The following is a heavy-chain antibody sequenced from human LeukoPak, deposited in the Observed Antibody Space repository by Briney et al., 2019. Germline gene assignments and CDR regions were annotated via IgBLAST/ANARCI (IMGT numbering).Heavy chain of an antibody. CDR1: GGSFSGYY. Sequence: SETLSLTCAVYGGSFSGYYWSWIRQPPGKGLEWIGEINHSGSTNYNPSLKSRVTISVDTSKNQFSLKLSSVTAADTAVYYCARAVSSGSYFPYFDYWGQGTLVTVSS. D-gene: IGHD1-26*01. V-gene: IGHV4-34*01. J-gene: IGHJ4*02. CDR3: ARAVSSGSYFPYFDY. CDR2: INHSGST.